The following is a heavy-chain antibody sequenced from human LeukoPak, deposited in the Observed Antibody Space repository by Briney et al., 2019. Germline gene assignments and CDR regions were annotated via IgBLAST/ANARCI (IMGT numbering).Heavy chain of an antibody. CDR2: INPNSGGT. J-gene: IGHJ4*02. D-gene: IGHD3-10*01. CDR1: GYTFTGYY. CDR3: ARRYYGSGGPIPYYFDY. V-gene: IGHV1-2*02. Sequence: ASVKVSCKASGYTFTGYYMHWVRQAPGQGLEWMGWINPNSGGTNYAQKFQGRVTMTRDTSISTAYMELSRLRSDDTAVYYCARRYYGSGGPIPYYFDYWGQGTLVTVSS.